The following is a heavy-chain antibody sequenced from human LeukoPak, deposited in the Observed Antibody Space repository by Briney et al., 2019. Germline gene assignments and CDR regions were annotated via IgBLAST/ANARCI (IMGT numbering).Heavy chain of an antibody. CDR2: ISGSGGNT. D-gene: IGHD6-6*01. CDR1: GFPFNSYA. CDR3: AKDRRIAPNYFDY. V-gene: IGHV3-23*01. Sequence: GGSLRLSCAASGFPFNSYAISWVRQAPGKGLEWVSAISGSGGNTYYADSVKGRFTISRDNSKNTLYLQMNSLRAEDTAVYYCAKDRRIAPNYFDYWGQGTLVTVSS. J-gene: IGHJ4*02.